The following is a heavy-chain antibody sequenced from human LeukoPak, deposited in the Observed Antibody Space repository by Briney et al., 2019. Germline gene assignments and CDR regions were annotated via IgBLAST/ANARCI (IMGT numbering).Heavy chain of an antibody. CDR3: AKDLRRAAPGTIFGY. CDR1: GFTFSSYA. D-gene: IGHD6-13*01. CDR2: ISGSGGST. Sequence: QPGGSLRLSCAASGFTFSSYAMSWLRQAPGKGLEWFSAISGSGGSTYYADPVKGRFTISRDNSKNTLDMQLNSLRAHDTAVHYCAKDLRRAAPGTIFGYWGQGTLVTVSS. V-gene: IGHV3-23*01. J-gene: IGHJ4*02.